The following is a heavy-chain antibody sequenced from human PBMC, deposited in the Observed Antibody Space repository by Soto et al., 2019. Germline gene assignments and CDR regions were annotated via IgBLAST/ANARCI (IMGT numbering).Heavy chain of an antibody. CDR3: AKDGASGSYPPYYYFGMDV. CDR2: ISGSGGNA. V-gene: IGHV3-23*01. J-gene: IGHJ6*02. D-gene: IGHD1-26*01. CDR1: GFTFSSYA. Sequence: GSLRLSCAASGFTFSSYAMSWVRQAPGKGLEWVSTISGSGGNAYYADSVKGRFSISRDNSKNTLRLQMNSLRADDTAVYYCAKDGASGSYPPYYYFGMDVWGQGTTVTVSS.